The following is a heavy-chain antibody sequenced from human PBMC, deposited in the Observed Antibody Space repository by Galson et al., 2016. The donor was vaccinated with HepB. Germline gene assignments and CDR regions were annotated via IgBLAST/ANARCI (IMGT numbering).Heavy chain of an antibody. CDR2: ISTYNGHT. D-gene: IGHD3-10*01. Sequence: SVKVSCKASGYTFTSYGISWVRQAPGQGLEWMGWISTYNGHTIYAQKLQGRVTVTTDTSTRTAYMELRSLRSGDTAVYYCARVPFGYDWFDPWGQGTLVTVSS. CDR3: ARVPFGYDWFDP. V-gene: IGHV1-18*01. J-gene: IGHJ5*02. CDR1: GYTFTSYG.